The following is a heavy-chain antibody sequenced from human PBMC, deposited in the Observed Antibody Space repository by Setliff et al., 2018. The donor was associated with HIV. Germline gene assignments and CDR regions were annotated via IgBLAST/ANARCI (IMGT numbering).Heavy chain of an antibody. J-gene: IGHJ4*02. V-gene: IGHV1-3*01. CDR1: GYTFTGYY. CDR2: INAGNGNT. D-gene: IGHD5-12*01. CDR3: ARDAGYSGSAWNY. Sequence: GASVKVSCKASGYTFTGYYMHWVRQAPGQRLEWMGWINAGNGNTKCSQKFQGRVTFTADASTSTVYMELSSLRSEDTGMYYCARDAGYSGSAWNYWGQGTLVTVSS.